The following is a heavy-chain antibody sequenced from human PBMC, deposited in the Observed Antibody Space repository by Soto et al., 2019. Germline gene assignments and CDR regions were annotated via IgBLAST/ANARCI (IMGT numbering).Heavy chain of an antibody. CDR1: GGSISSGDYY. CDR2: IYYSGST. CDR3: ARDMTTVTFDY. D-gene: IGHD4-17*01. V-gene: IGHV4-30-4*01. Sequence: SETLSLTCTVSGGSISSGDYYWSWIRQPPGKGLEWIGYIYYSGSTYYNPSLKSRVTISVDTSKNQFSLKLSSVTAADTAVYYCARDMTTVTFDYWGQGTLVTVSS. J-gene: IGHJ4*02.